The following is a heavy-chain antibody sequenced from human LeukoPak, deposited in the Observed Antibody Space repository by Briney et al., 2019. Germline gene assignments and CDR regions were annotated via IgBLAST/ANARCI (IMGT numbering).Heavy chain of an antibody. CDR1: GGTFSSYA. CDR3: ASNTFRISVAGDYGMDV. D-gene: IGHD6-19*01. CDR2: IFPIFGTA. Sequence: SVKVSCKASGGTFSSYAISWVRQAPGQGLEWMGGIFPIFGTANYAQKFQGRVAITADESTSTAYTELSSLRSEDTDVYYCASNTFRISVAGDYGMDVWGQGPTVTVSS. V-gene: IGHV1-69*13. J-gene: IGHJ6*02.